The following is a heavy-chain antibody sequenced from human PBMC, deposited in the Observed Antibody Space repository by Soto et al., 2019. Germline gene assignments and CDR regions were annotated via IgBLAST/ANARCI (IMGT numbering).Heavy chain of an antibody. J-gene: IGHJ5*02. D-gene: IGHD3-16*01. V-gene: IGHV1-8*01. CDR2: MNPNSGNT. CDR3: ASIPTRGEDWFDP. Sequence: QVQLVQSGAEVKKPGASVKVSCKASGYTFTSYDINWVRQATGQGLEWMGWMNPNSGNTGYAQKFQGRVTMARNTSISTAYMELSSLRSEDTTVYYCASIPTRGEDWFDPWGQGTLVTVSS. CDR1: GYTFTSYD.